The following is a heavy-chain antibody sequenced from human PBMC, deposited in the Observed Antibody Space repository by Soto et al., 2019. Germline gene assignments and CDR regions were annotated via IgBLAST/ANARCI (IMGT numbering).Heavy chain of an antibody. CDR1: GFTFSSYG. CDR3: AKDRSWYSYIGDAFDI. CDR2: ISYDGSNN. J-gene: IGHJ3*02. D-gene: IGHD6-13*01. Sequence: QVQLVESGGGVVQPGRSLRLSCAASGFTFSSYGMHWVRQAPGKGLEWVAVISYDGSNNYYADSVKGRFTISRDNSKTTLYLQMNSLRAEDTAVYYCAKDRSWYSYIGDAFDIWGQGTMVTVSS. V-gene: IGHV3-30*18.